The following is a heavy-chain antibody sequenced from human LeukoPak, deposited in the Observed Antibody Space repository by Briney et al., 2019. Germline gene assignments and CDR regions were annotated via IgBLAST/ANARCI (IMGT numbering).Heavy chain of an antibody. CDR3: ARGVITMVRGATLANWYDP. D-gene: IGHD3-10*01. CDR1: GGSFSGYY. J-gene: IGHJ5*02. Sequence: SETLSLTCAVYGGSFSGYYWSWNRQPPGKGLEWIGEINHSGSTNYNPSLKSRVTISVDTSKNQFSLKLSSVTAADTAVYYCARGVITMVRGATLANWYDPWGQGTLVTVSS. V-gene: IGHV4-34*01. CDR2: INHSGST.